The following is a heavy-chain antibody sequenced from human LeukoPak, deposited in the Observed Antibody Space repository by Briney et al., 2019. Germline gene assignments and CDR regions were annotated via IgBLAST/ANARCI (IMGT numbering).Heavy chain of an antibody. J-gene: IGHJ5*02. CDR3: ARQPEGTWFDP. D-gene: IGHD1-1*01. V-gene: IGHV5-10-1*01. Sequence: GESLRISCKGSGYSFTSNWISWVRQMPGKGLEGMGRIDASDSYTNYSPSLHGSVIISADKSISTAYLQWSSLKASGPAMYYCARQPEGTWFDPWGQGTLVTVSS. CDR2: IDASDSYT. CDR1: GYSFTSNW.